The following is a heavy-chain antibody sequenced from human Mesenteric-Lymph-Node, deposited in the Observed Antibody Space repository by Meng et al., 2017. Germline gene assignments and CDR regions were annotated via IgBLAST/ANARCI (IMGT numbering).Heavy chain of an antibody. CDR2: ISSSSSYI. J-gene: IGHJ4*02. D-gene: IGHD4-17*01. CDR3: ARDDGDYGLDY. CDR1: GFTVSSNE. V-gene: IGHV3-21*01. Sequence: GESLKISCAASGFTVSSNEMSWVRQAPGKGLEWVSSISSSSSYIYYADSVKGRFTISRDNAKNSLYLQMNSLRAEDTAVYYCARDDGDYGLDYWGQGTLVTVSS.